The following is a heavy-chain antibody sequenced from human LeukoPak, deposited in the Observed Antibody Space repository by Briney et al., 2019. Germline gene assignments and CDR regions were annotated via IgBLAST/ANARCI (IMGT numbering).Heavy chain of an antibody. V-gene: IGHV5-10-1*01. CDR2: IDPSDSYT. J-gene: IGHJ4*02. CDR3: ARLRTDYYDSSGYFDY. Sequence: GESLRISCKGSGYSFTSYWISWVRQMPGKGLEWMGRIDPSDSYTNYSPSFQGHVTISADKSISTAYLQWSSLKASDTAMYYCARLRTDYYDSSGYFDYWGQGTVVTVSS. D-gene: IGHD3-22*01. CDR1: GYSFTSYW.